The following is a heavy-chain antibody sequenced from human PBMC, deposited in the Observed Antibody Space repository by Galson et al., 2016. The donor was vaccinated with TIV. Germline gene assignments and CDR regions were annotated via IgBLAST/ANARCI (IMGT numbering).Heavy chain of an antibody. Sequence: CAISGDSVSSNSAAWNWIRQSPSRGLEWLGRTYYRSEWNSDYAVSVRSRIVIKADRSKNQFFLRLNSVTPEDTAVYFCARGRSGYNSTYYYYGMDVWGQGTTVSVSS. D-gene: IGHD5-24*01. CDR3: ARGRSGYNSTYYYYGMDV. J-gene: IGHJ6*02. V-gene: IGHV6-1*01. CDR1: GDSVSSNSAA. CDR2: TYYRSEWNS.